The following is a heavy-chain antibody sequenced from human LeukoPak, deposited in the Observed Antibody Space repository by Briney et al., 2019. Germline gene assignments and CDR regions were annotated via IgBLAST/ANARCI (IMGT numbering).Heavy chain of an antibody. D-gene: IGHD7-27*01. CDR1: GFTVSSNF. J-gene: IGHJ4*02. V-gene: IGHV3-66*01. Sequence: PGGPLRLSCAASGFTVSSNFMAWVRQAPGKGLEWVSVIYGGGSTFYADSVKGRSTISRDNAKNSLYLQMNSLRAEDTAVYYCATNWGSLPDYFDYWGQGTLVTVSS. CDR2: IYGGGST. CDR3: ATNWGSLPDYFDY.